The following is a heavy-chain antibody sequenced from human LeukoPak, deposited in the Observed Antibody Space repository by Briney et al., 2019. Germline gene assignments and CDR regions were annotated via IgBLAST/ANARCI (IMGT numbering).Heavy chain of an antibody. V-gene: IGHV3-48*01. CDR2: ISSSGSTI. D-gene: IGHD6-13*01. CDR1: GFTFSSYA. Sequence: GGSLRLSCAASGFTFSSYAMHWVRQAPGKGLEWVSYISSSGSTIYYADSVKGRFTISRDNSKKTLYLQMNSLRAGDAAVYYCATSRDWGQGTLVTVSS. CDR3: ATSRD. J-gene: IGHJ4*02.